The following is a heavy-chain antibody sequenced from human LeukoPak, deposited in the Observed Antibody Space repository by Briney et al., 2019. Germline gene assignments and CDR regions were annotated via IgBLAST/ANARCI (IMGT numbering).Heavy chain of an antibody. CDR1: GGSISSYY. J-gene: IGHJ4*02. CDR2: IYYSGST. CDR3: ARELAGYGKLDY. Sequence: PSETLSLTCTVSGGSISSYYWSWIGQPPGKGLEWIGYIYYSGSTNYNPSLKSRVTISVDTSKNQFSLKLSSVTAADTAVYYCARELAGYGKLDYWGQGILVTVSS. V-gene: IGHV4-59*12. D-gene: IGHD5-12*01.